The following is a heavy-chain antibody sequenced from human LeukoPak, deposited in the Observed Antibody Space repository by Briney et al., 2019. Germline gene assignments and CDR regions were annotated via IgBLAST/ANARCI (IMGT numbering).Heavy chain of an antibody. Sequence: SETLSLTCTVSGGSISSSTYYWGWIRQPPGKGLEWIGSFYYSGGTNYNPSLKSRVTISVDTSKNQYSLKLSSVTAADTAVYYCARGRRGYSYGSNWFDPWGQGTLVTVSS. V-gene: IGHV4-39*07. D-gene: IGHD5-18*01. CDR1: GGSISSSTYY. CDR3: ARGRRGYSYGSNWFDP. J-gene: IGHJ5*02. CDR2: FYYSGGT.